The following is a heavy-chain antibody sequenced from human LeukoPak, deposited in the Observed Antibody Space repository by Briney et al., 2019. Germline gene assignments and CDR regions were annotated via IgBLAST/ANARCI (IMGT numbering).Heavy chain of an antibody. V-gene: IGHV3-21*01. D-gene: IGHD2-21*02. J-gene: IGHJ4*02. CDR2: ISSSSSYI. Sequence: GGSLRLSCAASGFTFSSYSMNWVRQAPGKGLEWVSSISSSSSYIYYADSVKGRFTISRDNAKNSLYLQMNSLRAEDTAVYYCARDLGATGVVVAAKRFDYWGQGTLVTVSS. CDR3: ARDLGATGVVVAAKRFDY. CDR1: GFTFSSYS.